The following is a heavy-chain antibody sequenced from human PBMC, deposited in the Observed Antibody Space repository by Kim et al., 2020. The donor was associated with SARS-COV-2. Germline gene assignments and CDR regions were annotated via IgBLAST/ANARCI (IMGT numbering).Heavy chain of an antibody. CDR1: GFTFSSYA. D-gene: IGHD3-10*01. J-gene: IGHJ6*02. CDR3: AKGPGELLSSGNYYYGMDV. Sequence: GGSLRLSCAASGFTFSSYAMSWVRQAPGKGLEWVSAISGSGGSTYYADSVKGRFTISRDNSKNTLYLQMNSLRAEDTAVYYCAKGPGELLSSGNYYYGMDVWGQGTTVTVSS. V-gene: IGHV3-23*01. CDR2: ISGSGGST.